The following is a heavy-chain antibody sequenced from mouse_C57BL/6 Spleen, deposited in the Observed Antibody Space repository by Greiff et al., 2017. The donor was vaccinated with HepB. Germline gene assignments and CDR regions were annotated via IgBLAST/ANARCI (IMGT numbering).Heavy chain of an antibody. V-gene: IGHV1-72*01. CDR1: GYTFTSYW. Sequence: QVQLKQPGAELVKPGASVKLSCKASGYTFTSYWMHWVKQRPGRGLEWIGRIDPNSGGTKYNEKFKSKATLTVDKPSSTAYMQFSSLTSEDSAVYYCARYSTYAMDYWGQGTSVTVSS. D-gene: IGHD5-1*01. CDR3: ARYSTYAMDY. CDR2: IDPNSGGT. J-gene: IGHJ4*01.